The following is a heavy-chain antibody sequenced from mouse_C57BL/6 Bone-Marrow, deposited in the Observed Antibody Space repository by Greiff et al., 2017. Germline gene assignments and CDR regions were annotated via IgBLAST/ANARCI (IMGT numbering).Heavy chain of an antibody. Sequence: QVQLQQPGAELVKPGASVKLSCKASGYTFTSYWMHWVKQRPGQGLEWIGMIHPNSGSTNYNEKFKSKATLTVDKSSSTAYMQLISLTSEDSAVYYCAYDYEAWFAYWGQGTLVTVSA. CDR2: IHPNSGST. CDR3: AYDYEAWFAY. V-gene: IGHV1-64*01. D-gene: IGHD2-4*01. J-gene: IGHJ3*01. CDR1: GYTFTSYW.